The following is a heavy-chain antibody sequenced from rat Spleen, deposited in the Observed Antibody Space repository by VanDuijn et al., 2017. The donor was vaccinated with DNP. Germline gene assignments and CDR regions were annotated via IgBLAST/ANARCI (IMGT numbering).Heavy chain of an antibody. D-gene: IGHD5-1*01. CDR1: GFSLTNYG. CDR2: IWGHGNT. J-gene: IGHJ4*01. Sequence: QVQLKESGPGLVQPSETLSLTCTVSGFSLTNYGVIWVRQSPGKGLEWMGIIWGHGNTDYNSVLKSRLSINRDTSKSQVFLKMNSLQTDDTAIYYCTRESWGYVMDAWGQGASVTVSS. CDR3: TRESWGYVMDA. V-gene: IGHV2S75*01.